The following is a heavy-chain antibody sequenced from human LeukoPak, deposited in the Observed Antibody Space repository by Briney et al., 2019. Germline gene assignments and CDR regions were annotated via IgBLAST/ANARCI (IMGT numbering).Heavy chain of an antibody. CDR2: INPNTGGT. Sequence: ASVKVSCKASGSTFTGYYMHWVRQAPGQGLEWMGWINPNTGGTNSAQKFQGRVTMTRDTSITTAYMELSRLRSDDTAVYYCATWSSGYDLRGDYWGQGTLVTVSS. D-gene: IGHD5-12*01. CDR1: GSTFTGYY. J-gene: IGHJ4*02. CDR3: ATWSSGYDLRGDY. V-gene: IGHV1-2*02.